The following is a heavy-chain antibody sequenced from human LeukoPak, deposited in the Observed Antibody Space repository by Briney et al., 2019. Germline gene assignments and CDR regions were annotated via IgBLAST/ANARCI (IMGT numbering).Heavy chain of an antibody. CDR2: ISWNSGIR. D-gene: IGHD3-16*01. V-gene: IGHV3-9*01. CDR3: AKGHSGPGGGLNI. J-gene: IGHJ3*02. Sequence: GGSLRLSCAASGFSFDEYAMHWVRQAPGKGLEWVSGISWNSGIRDYADSVKGRFIISRDNARISLYLQMNSLRAEDTALYYCAKGHSGPGGGLNIWGQGTMVTVSS. CDR1: GFSFDEYA.